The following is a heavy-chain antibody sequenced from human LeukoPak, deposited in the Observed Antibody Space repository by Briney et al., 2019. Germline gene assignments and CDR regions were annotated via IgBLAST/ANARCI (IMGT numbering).Heavy chain of an antibody. J-gene: IGHJ4*02. D-gene: IGHD5-12*01. CDR2: INPNSGGT. CDR1: GYTFTGYY. Sequence: ASVKVSCKASGYTFTGYYMHWVRQAPGQGLEWMEWINPNSGGTNYAQKFQGRVTMTRDTSISTAYMELSRLRSDDTAVYYCARDGGYDWIFDYWGQGTLVTVSS. V-gene: IGHV1-2*02. CDR3: ARDGGYDWIFDY.